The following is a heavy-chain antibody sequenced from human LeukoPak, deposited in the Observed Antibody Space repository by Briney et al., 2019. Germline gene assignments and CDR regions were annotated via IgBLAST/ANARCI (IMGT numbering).Heavy chain of an antibody. Sequence: GASVKVSCKASGGTFSSYAISWMRQAPGQGLEWMGGIIPIFGTANYAQKFQGRVTITTDESTSTAYMELSSLRSEDTAVYYCARGGDIVVVPAAFGKSGYNWFDPWGQGTLVTVSS. V-gene: IGHV1-69*05. CDR2: IIPIFGTA. D-gene: IGHD2-2*01. CDR3: ARGGDIVVVPAAFGKSGYNWFDP. CDR1: GGTFSSYA. J-gene: IGHJ5*02.